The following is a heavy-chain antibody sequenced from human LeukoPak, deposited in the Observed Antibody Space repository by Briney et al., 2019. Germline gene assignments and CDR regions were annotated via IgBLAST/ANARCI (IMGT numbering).Heavy chain of an antibody. J-gene: IGHJ4*02. D-gene: IGHD3-16*01. CDR2: ISYDGSNK. V-gene: IGHV3-30*04. CDR1: GFTFSSYA. Sequence: GGSLRLSCAASGFTFSSYAMHWVRQAPGKGLEWVAVISYDGSNKYYADSVKGRFTISRDNSKNTLYLQMNSLRVEDTAVYYCARGSYDSVWGTLGFDYWGQGTLVTVSS. CDR3: ARGSYDSVWGTLGFDY.